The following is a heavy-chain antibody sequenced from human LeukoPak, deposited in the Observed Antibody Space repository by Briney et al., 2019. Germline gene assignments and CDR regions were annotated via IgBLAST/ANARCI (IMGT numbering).Heavy chain of an antibody. CDR2: IYYSGST. J-gene: IGHJ6*03. Sequence: PSETLSLTCTVSGGSISSSSYYWGWIRQPPGKGLEWIGSIYYSGSTYYNPSLKSRVTISVDTSKNQFSLKLSSVTAADTAVYHCAREEGYYYYYYMDVWGKGTTVTVSS. CDR3: AREEGYYYYYYMDV. V-gene: IGHV4-39*07. CDR1: GGSISSSSYY.